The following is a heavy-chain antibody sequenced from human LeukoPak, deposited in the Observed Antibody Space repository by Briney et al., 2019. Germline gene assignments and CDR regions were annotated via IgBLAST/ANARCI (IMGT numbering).Heavy chain of an antibody. Sequence: PGGSLRLSCAASGFTFSDYAMHWVRQAPGKGLEWVSVISDSGSITYYADSVKGRFTISRDNSKNTLFLQMNSLRAEDTAVYYCAKDARRTSGWYFFDYWGQGSQVTVSS. V-gene: IGHV3-23*01. J-gene: IGHJ4*02. CDR3: AKDARRTSGWYFFDY. CDR1: GFTFSDYA. D-gene: IGHD6-19*01. CDR2: ISDSGSIT.